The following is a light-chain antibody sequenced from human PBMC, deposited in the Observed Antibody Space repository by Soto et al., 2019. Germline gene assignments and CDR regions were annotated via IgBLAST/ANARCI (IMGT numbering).Light chain of an antibody. Sequence: EIVLTQSPATLSLSPGERATLSCRASQSVSSYLAWYQQKPGQAPRLLIYDASNRATGIPARFSGSGSGTDVTRPISSLEPEDFAVYYCQQRSNWPRLTFGGGTKVEIK. CDR2: DAS. CDR3: QQRSNWPRLT. CDR1: QSVSSY. J-gene: IGKJ4*01. V-gene: IGKV3-11*01.